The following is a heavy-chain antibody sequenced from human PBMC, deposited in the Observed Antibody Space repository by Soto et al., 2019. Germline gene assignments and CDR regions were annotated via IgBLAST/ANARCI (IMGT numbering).Heavy chain of an antibody. J-gene: IGHJ4*02. CDR3: AKFEGSSWAFDY. V-gene: IGHV3-30*18. CDR1: GFTFSSYG. Sequence: GGSLRLSCAASGFTFSSYGMHWVRQAPGKGLEWVAVISYDGSNKYYADSVKGRFTISRDNSKNTLYLQMNSLRAEDTAVYYCAKFEGSSWAFDYWGQGTLVTVS. CDR2: ISYDGSNK. D-gene: IGHD6-13*01.